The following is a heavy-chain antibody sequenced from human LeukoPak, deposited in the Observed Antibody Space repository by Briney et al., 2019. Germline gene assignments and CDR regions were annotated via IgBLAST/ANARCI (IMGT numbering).Heavy chain of an antibody. J-gene: IGHJ6*02. Sequence: PGGSLRLSCAASGFTFSSYWMSWVRQAPGKGLEWEANIKQDGSEKYYVDSVKGRFTISRDNAKNSLYLQMNSLRAEDTAVYYCARARSSGWPSYYYGMDVWGQGSTVTVSS. CDR2: IKQDGSEK. D-gene: IGHD6-19*01. CDR1: GFTFSSYW. CDR3: ARARSSGWPSYYYGMDV. V-gene: IGHV3-7*01.